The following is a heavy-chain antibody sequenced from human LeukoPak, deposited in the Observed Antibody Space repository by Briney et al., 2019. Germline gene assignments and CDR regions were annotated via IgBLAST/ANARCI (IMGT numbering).Heavy chain of an antibody. D-gene: IGHD6-19*01. CDR3: AAQWRRGY. CDR2: ISSSSSYI. V-gene: IGHV3-21*01. Sequence: GSLRLSCAASGFTFSSYSMNWVREASGKGLECVSSISSSSSYIYYADSVKGRFTISRDNAKNSLYLQMNSLRAEDTAVYYCAAQWRRGYWGQGTLVTVSS. CDR1: GFTFSSYS. J-gene: IGHJ4*02.